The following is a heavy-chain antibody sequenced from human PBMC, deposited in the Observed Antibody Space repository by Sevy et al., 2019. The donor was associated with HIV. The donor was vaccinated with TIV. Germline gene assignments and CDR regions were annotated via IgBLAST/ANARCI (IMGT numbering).Heavy chain of an antibody. CDR1: GGSISKIGNY. CDR2: IFHTGKT. V-gene: IGHV4-39*01. D-gene: IGHD3-3*01. J-gene: IGHJ4*02. Sequence: SETLSLTCSVSGGSISKIGNYWGWVRQPPGERLEWIGDIFHTGKTNYNPSLKSRFTISLDTSKNHFSLKLCTVTAADTAVYYYAKISDYSGPGSLVTVSS. CDR3: AKISDY.